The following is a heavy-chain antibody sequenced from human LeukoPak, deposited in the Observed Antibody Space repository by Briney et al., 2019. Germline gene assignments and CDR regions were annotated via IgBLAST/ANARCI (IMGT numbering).Heavy chain of an antibody. CDR2: IYSGGST. J-gene: IGHJ4*02. D-gene: IGHD6-19*01. V-gene: IGHV3-53*01. CDR3: GKSGSRDWDYFEY. Sequence: GGSLRLSCAASGFTVSSNYMSWVRQAPGKGLEWVSVIYSGGSTYYADSVKGRFTISRDNSKNTLYLQMNSLRAEDTAVYYCGKSGSRDWDYFEYWGQGTLVTAS. CDR1: GFTVSSNY.